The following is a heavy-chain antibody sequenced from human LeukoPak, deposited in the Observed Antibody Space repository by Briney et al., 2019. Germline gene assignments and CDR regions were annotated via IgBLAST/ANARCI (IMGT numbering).Heavy chain of an antibody. CDR3: AGGWELHDAFDY. Sequence: PGGSLRLSCVASGFTFSNFWMSWVRQAPGRGLEWVANIHPEGNEKYHVESVKGRFTISRDNAKNSLYLQMNSLRAEDTAVYYCAGGWELHDAFDYWGQGTLVTVSS. V-gene: IGHV3-7*01. D-gene: IGHD1-26*01. CDR1: GFTFSNFW. J-gene: IGHJ4*02. CDR2: IHPEGNEK.